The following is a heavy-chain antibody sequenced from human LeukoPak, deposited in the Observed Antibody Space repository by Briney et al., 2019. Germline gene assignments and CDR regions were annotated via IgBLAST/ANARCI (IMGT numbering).Heavy chain of an antibody. D-gene: IGHD2-21*01. CDR3: TRGGDPYKVGNF. V-gene: IGHV4-39*01. J-gene: IGHJ4*02. Sequence: SETLTLTCTVSDDSFSTNSYYWSWIRQPPGKGLECIGTLHFSGTPYYSPSLNSRISISVDTSKKQFSLKLRSVTATDTAVYYCTRGGDPYKVGNFWGQGTLVTVSS. CDR2: LHFSGTP. CDR1: DDSFSTNSYY.